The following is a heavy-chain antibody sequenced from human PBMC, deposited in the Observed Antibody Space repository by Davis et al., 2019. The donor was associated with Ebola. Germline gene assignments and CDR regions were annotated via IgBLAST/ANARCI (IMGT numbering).Heavy chain of an antibody. CDR2: ISSSSSYI. CDR1: GFTFSSYW. CDR3: ARGAYYFDSSGYPDY. D-gene: IGHD3-22*01. J-gene: IGHJ4*02. Sequence: GESLKISCAASGFTFSSYWMSWVRQAPGKGLEWVSSISSSSSYIYYADSVKGRFTISRDNAKNSLYLRMNSLRAEDTAVFYCARGAYYFDSSGYPDYWGQGTLVTVSS. V-gene: IGHV3-21*01.